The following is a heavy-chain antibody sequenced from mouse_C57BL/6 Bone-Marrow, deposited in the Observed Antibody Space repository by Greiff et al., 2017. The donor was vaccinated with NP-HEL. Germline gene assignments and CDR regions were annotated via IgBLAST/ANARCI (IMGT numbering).Heavy chain of an antibody. CDR2: IDPETGGT. J-gene: IGHJ2*01. Sequence: QVQLQQSGAELVRPGASVTLSCKASGYTFTDYEMHWVKQTPVHGLEWIGAIDPETGGTAYNQKFKGKAILTADKSSSTAYMELRSLTSEDSAVYYCTKMRGLRRDFDYWGQGTTLTVSS. V-gene: IGHV1-15*01. D-gene: IGHD2-4*01. CDR3: TKMRGLRRDFDY. CDR1: GYTFTDYE.